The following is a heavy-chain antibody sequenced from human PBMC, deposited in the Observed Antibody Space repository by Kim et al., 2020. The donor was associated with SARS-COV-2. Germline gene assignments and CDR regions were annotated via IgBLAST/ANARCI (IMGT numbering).Heavy chain of an antibody. CDR3: ARDYYASVSYGWFDS. CDR2: IYYTGTS. D-gene: IGHD3-10*01. J-gene: IGHJ5*01. CDR1: GGSISSSNYY. V-gene: IGHV4-39*07. Sequence: SETLSLTCTVSGGSISSSNYYWGWIRQPPGKGLEWIGSIYYTGTSYYNPSLKSRVTISVDTSKNQFSLKLSSVTAADTAVYYCARDYYASVSYGWFDSWGQGTLVTVSS.